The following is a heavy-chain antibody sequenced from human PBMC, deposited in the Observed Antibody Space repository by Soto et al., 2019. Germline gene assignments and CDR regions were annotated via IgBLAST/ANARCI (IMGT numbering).Heavy chain of an antibody. J-gene: IGHJ6*02. Sequence: FDILWVTWAVEGGSFSDNCWSRIRQPPGKGLEWIAEINHSGSSNYNPSLRSRVTISIDTAKNQFSLRLSSVTAADTAVYYCVKQSLVYGMDVWGQGTTVTVSS. CDR3: VKQSLVYGMDV. CDR1: GGSFSDNC. CDR2: INHSGSS. V-gene: IGHV4-34*01. D-gene: IGHD6-19*01.